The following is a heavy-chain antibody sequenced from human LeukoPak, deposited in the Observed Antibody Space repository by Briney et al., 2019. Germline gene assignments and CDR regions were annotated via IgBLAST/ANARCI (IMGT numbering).Heavy chain of an antibody. D-gene: IGHD1-26*01. J-gene: IGHJ4*02. V-gene: IGHV4-39*07. CDR2: IYYSGST. Sequence: SETLSLTCTVSGGSISSSSYYWGWIRQPPGKGLEWIGSIYYSGSTYYNPSLKSRVTISVDTSKNQFSLKLSSVTAADTAVYYCARSVGPTYDYWGQGTLVTVSS. CDR1: GGSISSSSYY. CDR3: ARSVGPTYDY.